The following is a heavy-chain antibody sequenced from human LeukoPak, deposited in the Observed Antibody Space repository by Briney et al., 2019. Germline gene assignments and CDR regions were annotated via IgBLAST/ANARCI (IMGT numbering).Heavy chain of an antibody. J-gene: IGHJ4*02. V-gene: IGHV3-73*01. CDR1: GFTFSGAD. Sequence: QPGGSLRLSCATSGFTFSGADMHWVRQVSGKGLEWVGRIRSKGNKYATEYAASVEGRFTISRDDSKNTAYLQMNSLKTEDTAVYYCIHYGSGSYSTDYWGQGTQVTVSS. CDR2: IRSKGNKYAT. CDR3: IHYGSGSYSTDY. D-gene: IGHD3-10*01.